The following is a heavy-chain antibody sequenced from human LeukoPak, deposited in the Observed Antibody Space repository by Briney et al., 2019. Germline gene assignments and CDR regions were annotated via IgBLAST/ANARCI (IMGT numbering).Heavy chain of an antibody. CDR2: ISAYNGNT. V-gene: IGHV1-18*04. D-gene: IGHD6-19*01. J-gene: IGHJ5*02. CDR3: ARDSSSAVAGTLWFDP. Sequence: ASVKVSCKASGYTFTGYYMHWVRQAPGQGLEWMGWISAYNGNTNYAQKLQGRVTMTTDTSTSTAYMELRSLRSDDTAVYYCARDSSSAVAGTLWFDPWGQGTLVTVSS. CDR1: GYTFTGYY.